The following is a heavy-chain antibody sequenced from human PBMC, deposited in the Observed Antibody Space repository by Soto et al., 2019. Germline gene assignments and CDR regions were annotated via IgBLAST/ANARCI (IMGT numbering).Heavy chain of an antibody. Sequence: GGSLRLSCAASGFTFSNAWMSWVRQAPGKGLEWVGRIKSKTDGGTTDYAAPVKGRFTISRDDSKNTLYLQMNSLKTEDTAVYYCTSCTRDNKYYYDSSGYYRIYGMDVWGQGTTVTVSS. CDR1: GFTFSNAW. CDR3: TSCTRDNKYYYDSSGYYRIYGMDV. V-gene: IGHV3-15*01. D-gene: IGHD3-22*01. J-gene: IGHJ6*02. CDR2: IKSKTDGGTT.